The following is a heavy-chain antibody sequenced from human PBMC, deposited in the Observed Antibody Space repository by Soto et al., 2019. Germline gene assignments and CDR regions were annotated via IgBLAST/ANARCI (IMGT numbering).Heavy chain of an antibody. D-gene: IGHD4-17*01. CDR2: IYHTEGT. CDR3: ARYDFGTFDY. Sequence: SETLSLTCAVSGDSISSSFWWSWVRQPPGKGLEWIGEIYHTEGTVYNPSLKSRVTISVDKSKNQFSLNLDSVTAADTAVYYCARYDFGTFDYWGRGILVTVSS. J-gene: IGHJ4*02. V-gene: IGHV4-4*02. CDR1: GDSISSSFW.